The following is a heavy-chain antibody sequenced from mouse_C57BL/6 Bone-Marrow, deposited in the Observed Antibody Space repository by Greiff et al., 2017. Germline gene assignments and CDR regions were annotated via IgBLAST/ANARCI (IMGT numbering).Heavy chain of an antibody. CDR2: IDPSDSYT. V-gene: IGHV1-69*01. CDR1: GYTFTSYW. D-gene: IGHD3-1*01. CDR3: AREAGYEPMDY. J-gene: IGHJ4*01. Sequence: QVHVKQPGAELVMPGASVKLSCKASGYTFTSYWMHWVKQRPGQGLEWIGEIDPSDSYTNYNQKFKGKSTLTVDKSSSTAYMQLSSLTSEDSAVYYCAREAGYEPMDYWGQGTSVTVSS.